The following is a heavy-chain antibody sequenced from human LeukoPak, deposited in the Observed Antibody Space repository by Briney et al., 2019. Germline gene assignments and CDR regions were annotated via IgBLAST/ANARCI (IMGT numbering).Heavy chain of an antibody. CDR2: ISWNSGSI. CDR3: AKDMGGGYCSSTSCYNRGAFDI. D-gene: IGHD2-2*02. V-gene: IGHV3-9*03. J-gene: IGHJ3*02. CDR1: GFTFDDYA. Sequence: GRSLRLSCAASGFTFDDYAMHWVRQAPGKGLEWVSGISWNSGSIGYADSVKGRFTISRDNAKNSLYLQMNSLRAEDMALYYCAKDMGGGYCSSTSCYNRGAFDIWAKGQWSPSLQ.